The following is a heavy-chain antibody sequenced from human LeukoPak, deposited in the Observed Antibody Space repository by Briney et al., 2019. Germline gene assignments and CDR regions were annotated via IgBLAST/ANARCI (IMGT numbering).Heavy chain of an antibody. V-gene: IGHV1-46*01. Sequence: ASLKVSCKASGYMFTTYHMHWVRQAPGQGLEWMGIINPSGGSTSYAQKFQGRVTVTSDTSTDTVYMEMRSLRSEDTAVYYCARGGCSSGSCLDYYWGQGTPVTVSS. CDR2: INPSGGST. D-gene: IGHD2-15*01. CDR3: ARGGCSSGSCLDYY. J-gene: IGHJ4*02. CDR1: GYMFTTYH.